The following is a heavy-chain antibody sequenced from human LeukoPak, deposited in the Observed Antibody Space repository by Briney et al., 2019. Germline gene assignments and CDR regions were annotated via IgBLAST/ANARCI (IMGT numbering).Heavy chain of an antibody. J-gene: IGHJ4*02. Sequence: PSETLSLTCTVSGASISSWYWSWIRQPPGKGLEWIGYIYGSGSTNYNPSLKSRVTISVDTSKNQFSLKLRSVTAADTAVYYCARQTTLMGYSSGLGFNYWGQGTLVTVSS. CDR2: IYGSGST. CDR1: GASISSWY. V-gene: IGHV4-59*01. CDR3: ARQTTLMGYSSGLGFNY. D-gene: IGHD6-19*01.